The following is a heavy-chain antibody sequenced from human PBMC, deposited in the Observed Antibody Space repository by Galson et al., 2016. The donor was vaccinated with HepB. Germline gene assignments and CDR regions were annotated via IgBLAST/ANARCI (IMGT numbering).Heavy chain of an antibody. D-gene: IGHD2-15*01. V-gene: IGHV3-48*03. CDR3: ARGGFCGVNCHSTLLDY. J-gene: IGHJ4*02. CDR2: IKPSGDTV. CDR1: GFTFSSYE. Sequence: SLRLSCAASGFTFSSYEMLWVRQAPGKGLGWLSYIKPSGDTVFYADSVKGRFTISRDNAENSLYLQMNSLKVEDTAIYYCARGGFCGVNCHSTLLDYWGQGSLVTVSS.